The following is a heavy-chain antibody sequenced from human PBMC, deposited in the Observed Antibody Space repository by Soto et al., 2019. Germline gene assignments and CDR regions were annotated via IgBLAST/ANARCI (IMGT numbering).Heavy chain of an antibody. J-gene: IGHJ1*01. CDR2: VDPSDSYT. CDR1: GYSFTTFW. D-gene: IGHD2-15*01. V-gene: IGHV5-10-1*01. CDR3: ARLDCSGGSCTTLFQH. Sequence: GESLKISCKGSGYSFTTFWITWVRQMPGKGLEWMGTVDPSDSYTNYSPSFQGHVTISADKSISTAYLQWSSLKASDTAMYYCARLDCSGGSCTTLFQHWGQGTLVTVSS.